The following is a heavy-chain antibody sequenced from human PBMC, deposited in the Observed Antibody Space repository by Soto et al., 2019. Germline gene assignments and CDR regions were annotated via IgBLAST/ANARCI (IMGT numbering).Heavy chain of an antibody. CDR2: THWNDDN. V-gene: IGHV2-5*01. J-gene: IGHJ4*02. CDR3: AHRRVGNGLDY. CDR1: GFSLTTSGVG. D-gene: IGHD2-8*01. Sequence: QITLRESGPTLVKPTQTLTLTCTFSGFSLTTSGVGVAWIRQAPGKALEWLAVTHWNDDNHYSPSLKSRLTITKDTSKNQVVLTMTTMDPVDTATYYCAHRRVGNGLDYWGQGTLVTVSS.